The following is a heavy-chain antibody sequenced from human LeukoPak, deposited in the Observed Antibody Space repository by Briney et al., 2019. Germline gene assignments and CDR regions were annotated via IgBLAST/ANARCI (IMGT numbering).Heavy chain of an antibody. CDR3: ARSLSWTTDSYYDMDV. D-gene: IGHD3/OR15-3a*01. CDR1: VYTFTSYD. Sequence: GASVKVSCTASVYTFTSYDINWVRLATGQGLEWMGWMNPNSGNTGYAQKFQGRVTMTKNTSITTAYMELSSLRSEDTAVYYCARSLSWTTDSYYDMDVWGKGTTVTVSS. J-gene: IGHJ6*03. CDR2: MNPNSGNT. V-gene: IGHV1-8*01.